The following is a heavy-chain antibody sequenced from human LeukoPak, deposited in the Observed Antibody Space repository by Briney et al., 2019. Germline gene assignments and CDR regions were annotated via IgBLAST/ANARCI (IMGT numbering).Heavy chain of an antibody. CDR2: ISGYNGHT. D-gene: IGHD2-2*01. J-gene: IGHJ4*02. V-gene: IGHV1-18*01. CDR1: GYTFTSYG. CDR3: AREGYCNSTSCDKPFDY. Sequence: ASVKVSCKASGYTFTSYGITWVRQAPGQGLEWMGWISGYNGHTNYAQKFQGRVTMTTDTSTSTAYMELRSLRSDDTALYYCAREGYCNSTSCDKPFDYWGQGTLSPSPQ.